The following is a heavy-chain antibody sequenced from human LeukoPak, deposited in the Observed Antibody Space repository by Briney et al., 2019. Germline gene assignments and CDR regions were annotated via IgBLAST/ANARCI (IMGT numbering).Heavy chain of an antibody. J-gene: IGHJ6*03. CDR2: ISSSSSYI. D-gene: IGHD6-19*01. CDR3: ARVGGQWLARSVHLYYYYYMDV. Sequence: SGGSLRLSCAASGFTFSSYSMNWVRQAPGKGLEWVSSISSSSSYIYYADSVKGRFTISRDNAKNSLYLQMNSLRAEDTAVYYCARVGGQWLARSVHLYYYYYMDVWGKGTTVTVSS. V-gene: IGHV3-21*01. CDR1: GFTFSSYS.